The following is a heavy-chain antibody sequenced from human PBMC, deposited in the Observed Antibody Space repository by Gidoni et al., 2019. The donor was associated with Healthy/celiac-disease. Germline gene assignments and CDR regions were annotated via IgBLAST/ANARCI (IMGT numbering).Heavy chain of an antibody. V-gene: IGHV3-48*01. CDR2: ITTSSSTI. CDR3: ARDLGVTVSDAFDI. CDR1: GLTVSSYN. Sequence: EVQLVESGGALVQPGRSLGLSCAASGLTVSSYNMNWVRQAPGKGLEWVSYITTSSSTISYADSLQGRFTISRDNGKNSLYLQMNSLRAEDTAVYYCARDLGVTVSDAFDIWGQGTMVTVSS. D-gene: IGHD3-16*01. J-gene: IGHJ3*02.